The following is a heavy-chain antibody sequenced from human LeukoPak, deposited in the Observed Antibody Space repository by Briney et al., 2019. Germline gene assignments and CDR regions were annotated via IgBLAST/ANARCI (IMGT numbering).Heavy chain of an antibody. CDR3: AKSHASIWNVYDY. CDR2: IYYSGST. J-gene: IGHJ4*02. Sequence: PSETLSLTCTVSGGSISSYYWSWIRQPPGKGLEWIGYIYYSGSTNYNPSLKSRVTISVDTSKNQFSLKLSPVTAADTAIYYCAKSHASIWNVYDYWGQGTLVTVSS. D-gene: IGHD6-13*01. V-gene: IGHV4-59*08. CDR1: GGSISSYY.